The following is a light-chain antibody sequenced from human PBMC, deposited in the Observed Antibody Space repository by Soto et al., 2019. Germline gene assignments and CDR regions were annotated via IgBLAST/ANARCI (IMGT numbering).Light chain of an antibody. J-gene: IGKJ1*01. CDR2: NAS. CDR3: QQYGNSRGT. Sequence: EIGLSQSPGTLSLSPGERATLSCRASQSVSSSYLAWYQQKPGQAPRLLIYNASSRATGIPDRFSGSGSGTDFTLTISRLEPEDFAVYYCQQYGNSRGTFGQGTKVAIK. CDR1: QSVSSSY. V-gene: IGKV3-20*01.